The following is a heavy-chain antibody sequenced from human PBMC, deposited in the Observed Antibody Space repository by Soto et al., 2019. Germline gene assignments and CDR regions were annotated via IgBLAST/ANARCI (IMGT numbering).Heavy chain of an antibody. CDR2: IRQDGAEK. V-gene: IGHV3-7*03. CDR3: ARGQSLDF. Sequence: GSLRLSCATSGYTFGNFWMSWVRRAPGKGLEWVATIRQDGAEKHYVDSVKGRFTISRDNAKSSLSLEMSSLRDEDTAVYFCARGQSLDFWGQGTMVTVSS. CDR1: GYTFGNFW. J-gene: IGHJ3*01.